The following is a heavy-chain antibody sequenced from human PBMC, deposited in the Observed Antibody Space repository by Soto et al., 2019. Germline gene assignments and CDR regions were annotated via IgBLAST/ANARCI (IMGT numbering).Heavy chain of an antibody. CDR2: IYYSGST. V-gene: IGHV4-59*01. D-gene: IGHD1-20*01. CDR1: GGSISSYY. Sequence: PSETLSLTCTVSGGSISSYYWSWIRQPPGKGLEWIGYIYYSGSTNYNPSLKSRVTISVDTSKNEFSLKLSSVTAADTAVFYCARRYGPSFDYWXQGTLVTVSS. CDR3: ARRYGPSFDY. J-gene: IGHJ4*02.